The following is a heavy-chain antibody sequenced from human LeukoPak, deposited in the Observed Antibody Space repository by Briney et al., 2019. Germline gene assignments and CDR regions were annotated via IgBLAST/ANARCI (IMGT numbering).Heavy chain of an antibody. CDR3: AKEEARLWYDCSGYYPT. Sequence: GGSLRLSCAASGFTFSSYAMSWVRQAPGKGLEWVSAISGSGGSTYYADSVKGRFTISRDNSKNTLYLQMNSLRAEDTAVYYCAKEEARLWYDCSGYYPTWGQGTLVTVSS. CDR1: GFTFSSYA. J-gene: IGHJ5*02. CDR2: ISGSGGST. V-gene: IGHV3-23*01. D-gene: IGHD3-22*01.